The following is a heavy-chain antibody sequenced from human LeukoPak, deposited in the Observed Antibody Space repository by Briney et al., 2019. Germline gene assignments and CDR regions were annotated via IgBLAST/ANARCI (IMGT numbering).Heavy chain of an antibody. J-gene: IGHJ4*02. CDR3: ARLGAAGSPNVDY. Sequence: SETLSLTCSVSGGSISSSTYYWGWIRQPPGKGLEGIGSIYYSGTTYYNPSLKSRVTISVDTSKNQFSLSLTSVTAADTAVYYCARLGAAGSPNVDYWGQGTLVTVSS. V-gene: IGHV4-39*01. CDR1: GGSISSSTYY. D-gene: IGHD6-13*01. CDR2: IYYSGTT.